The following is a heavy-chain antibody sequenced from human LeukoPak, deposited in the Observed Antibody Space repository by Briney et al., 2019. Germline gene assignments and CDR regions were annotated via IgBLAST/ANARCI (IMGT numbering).Heavy chain of an antibody. CDR3: ARSIPLWKELRRDWLDT. Sequence: ASVKVSCKASGYTFTGYYMHWVRQAPGQGLEWIGWINPNSGGTNYAQKFQGRVTMTRDTSISTAYMELSRLRSDDTAVYYCARSIPLWKELRRDWLDTWGQGTQVTVS. CDR1: GYTFTGYY. CDR2: INPNSGGT. D-gene: IGHD3-10*01. V-gene: IGHV1-2*02. J-gene: IGHJ5*02.